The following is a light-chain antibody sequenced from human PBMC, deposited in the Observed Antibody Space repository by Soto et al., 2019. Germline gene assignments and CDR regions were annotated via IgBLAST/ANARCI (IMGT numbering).Light chain of an antibody. J-gene: IGKJ5*01. CDR2: AAS. CDR3: QQLNSYPT. Sequence: IQLTQSPSSLSASVGDRVTITCQASQGISSYLAWYQQKPGKAPKLLIYAASTLQSGVPSRFSGSGSGTDFTLTISSLQPEYFATYYCQQLNSYPTFGQGTRLEIK. CDR1: QGISSY. V-gene: IGKV1-9*01.